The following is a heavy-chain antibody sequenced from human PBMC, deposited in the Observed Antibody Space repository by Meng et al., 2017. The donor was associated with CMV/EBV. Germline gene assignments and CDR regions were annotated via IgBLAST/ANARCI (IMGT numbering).Heavy chain of an antibody. CDR1: GYSISSGHY. V-gene: IGHV4-38-2*02. J-gene: IGHJ4*02. D-gene: IGHD2-2*01. Sequence: SETLSLTCTVSGYSISSGHYWGWIRQPPGKGLEWIGSIYHSGSTYYNPSLKSRVTISVDTSKNQFSLKLSSVTAADTAVYYCARERGFVVVVPAANGPFDYWGQGTLVTVSS. CDR2: IYHSGST. CDR3: ARERGFVVVVPAANGPFDY.